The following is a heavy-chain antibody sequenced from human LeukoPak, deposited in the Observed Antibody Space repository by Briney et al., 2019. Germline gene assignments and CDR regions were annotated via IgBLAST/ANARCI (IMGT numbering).Heavy chain of an antibody. D-gene: IGHD6-13*01. CDR2: IRYDGSNK. CDR3: AKDAKASSSWSNYYYYYMDD. V-gene: IGHV3-30*02. J-gene: IGHJ6*03. Sequence: GGSLRLSCAASGFTFSSYGMHWVRQAPGKGLEWVAFIRYDGSNKYYADSVKGRFTISRDNSKNTLYLQMNSLRAEDTAVYYCAKDAKASSSWSNYYYYYMDDWGKGTTVTISS. CDR1: GFTFSSYG.